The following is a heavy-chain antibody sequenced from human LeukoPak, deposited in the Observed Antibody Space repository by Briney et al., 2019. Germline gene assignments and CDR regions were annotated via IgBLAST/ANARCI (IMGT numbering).Heavy chain of an antibody. J-gene: IGHJ4*02. V-gene: IGHV4-59*08. Sequence: SETLSLTCTVSGGSISSYYWSWIRQPPGKGLEWIGYTYYSGSTNYNPSLKSRVTISVDTSKNQFSLKLSSVTAADTAVYYCARLAIFGVERFDYWGQGTLVTVSS. CDR1: GGSISSYY. CDR2: TYYSGST. D-gene: IGHD3-3*01. CDR3: ARLAIFGVERFDY.